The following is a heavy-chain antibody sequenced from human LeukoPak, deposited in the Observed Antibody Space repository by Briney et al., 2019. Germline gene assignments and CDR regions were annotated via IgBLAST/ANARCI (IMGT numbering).Heavy chain of an antibody. Sequence: GGSLRLSCAASGFTFSNAWMHWVRQAPGKGLVWVSRINGEGRSTSHADSVKGRFTISRDNAKNTLYLQMNSLRAEDTAVYYCAREANSGYSSGDDAFDIWGQGTMVTVSS. V-gene: IGHV3-74*01. CDR2: INGEGRST. D-gene: IGHD6-19*01. CDR3: AREANSGYSSGDDAFDI. J-gene: IGHJ3*02. CDR1: GFTFSNAW.